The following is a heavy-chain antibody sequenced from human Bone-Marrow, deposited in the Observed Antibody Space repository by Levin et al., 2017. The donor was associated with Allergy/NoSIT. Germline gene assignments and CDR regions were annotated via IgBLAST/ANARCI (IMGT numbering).Heavy chain of an antibody. J-gene: IGHJ6*03. CDR3: AKSPGAYVLHYYFYMDV. Sequence: GGSLRLSCAASGFTFSKYGLHWVRQAPGKGLEWVAVISHDARNTYYVDSLRGRFSISRDNSKNTLYLQMNSLRAEDTAVYYCAKSPGAYVLHYYFYMDVWGKGTTVTVSS. CDR2: ISHDARNT. D-gene: IGHD1-26*01. CDR1: GFTFSKYG. V-gene: IGHV3-30*18.